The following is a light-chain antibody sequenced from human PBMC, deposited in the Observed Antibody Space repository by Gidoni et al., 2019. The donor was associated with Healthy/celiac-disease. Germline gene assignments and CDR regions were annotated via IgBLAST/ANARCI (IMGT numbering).Light chain of an antibody. Sequence: SSELTPDPAVSVALGQTVRITCQGDSLRSYYASWYQQKPGQAPVLVIYGKNNRPSGIPDRFSGSSSGNTASLTITGAQAEDEADYYCNSRDSNGNHRVFGTGTKVTVL. CDR1: SLRSYY. V-gene: IGLV3-19*01. J-gene: IGLJ1*01. CDR3: NSRDSNGNHRV. CDR2: GKN.